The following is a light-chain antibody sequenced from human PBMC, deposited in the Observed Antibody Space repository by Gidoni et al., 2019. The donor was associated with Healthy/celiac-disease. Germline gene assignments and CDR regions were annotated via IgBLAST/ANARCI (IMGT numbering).Light chain of an antibody. CDR1: KSISSY. Sequence: DIQMTQSPSSLSASVGDRVTITCRASKSISSYLNWYQQKPGKAPKLLIYAASSLKSVVPSRFSGSGSGTDFSLTISSLKPEDFATYYCQQSYSTPPTFGQGTKVEIK. V-gene: IGKV1-39*01. CDR2: AAS. J-gene: IGKJ1*01. CDR3: QQSYSTPPT.